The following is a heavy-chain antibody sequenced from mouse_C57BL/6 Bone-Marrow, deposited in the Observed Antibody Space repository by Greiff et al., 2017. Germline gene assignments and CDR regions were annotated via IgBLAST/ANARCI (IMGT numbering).Heavy chain of an antibody. J-gene: IGHJ2*01. CDR3: TKRRDY. CDR1: GYTFTDYE. V-gene: IGHV1-15*01. CDR2: IDPETGGT. Sequence: VKVVESGAELVRPGASVTLSCKASGYTFTDYEMHWVKQTPVHGLEWIGAIDPETGGTAYNQKFKGKAILTADKSSSTAYMELRSLTSEDSAVYYCTKRRDYWGQGTTLTVSS.